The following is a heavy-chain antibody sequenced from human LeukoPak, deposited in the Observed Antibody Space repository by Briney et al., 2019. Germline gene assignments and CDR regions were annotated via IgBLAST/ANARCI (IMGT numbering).Heavy chain of an antibody. D-gene: IGHD3-10*01. J-gene: IGHJ3*02. V-gene: IGHV4-59*08. Sequence: SETLSLTCTVSGGSINTYYWSWIRQPPGKGLEWIGFIYYTESTNYNPSLRSRVTISVDTSKNQFSLKLTSVTAADTAVYYCARGDLSCHGSGSYCAFDIWGQGTMVTVSS. CDR3: ARGDLSCHGSGSYCAFDI. CDR2: IYYTEST. CDR1: GGSINTYY.